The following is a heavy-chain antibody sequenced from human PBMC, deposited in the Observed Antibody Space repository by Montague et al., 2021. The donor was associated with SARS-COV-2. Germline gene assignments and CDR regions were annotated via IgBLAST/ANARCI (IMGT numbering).Heavy chain of an antibody. J-gene: IGHJ4*02. CDR3: AKGLSSGSYYSSYFDY. Sequence: SLRLSCAVSEFTFSSYAMSWVRQAPGKGLEWVSVISGSGGSTYYADSVKGRFTISRDNSKNTLYLQMNSLRAEDTAVYYCAKGLSSGSYYSSYFDYWGQGTLVTVSS. CDR1: EFTFSSYA. CDR2: ISGSGGST. V-gene: IGHV3-23*01. D-gene: IGHD3-10*01.